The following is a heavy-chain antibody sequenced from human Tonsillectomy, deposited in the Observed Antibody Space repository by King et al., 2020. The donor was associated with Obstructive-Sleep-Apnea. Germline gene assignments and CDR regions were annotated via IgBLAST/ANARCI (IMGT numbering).Heavy chain of an antibody. Sequence: LQLQESGPGLVKPSETLSLTCTVSGDSISSGTYFWGWIRQPPGKGLEWIGSIYYSGSTYYSPSLKSLVSISVVPSRNQVSLKLAPVTAADTAIYYCARGLEQWSTFDYWGQGTLVTVSS. J-gene: IGHJ4*02. CDR1: GDSISSGTYF. V-gene: IGHV4-39*07. CDR2: IYYSGST. CDR3: ARGLEQWSTFDY. D-gene: IGHD6-19*01.